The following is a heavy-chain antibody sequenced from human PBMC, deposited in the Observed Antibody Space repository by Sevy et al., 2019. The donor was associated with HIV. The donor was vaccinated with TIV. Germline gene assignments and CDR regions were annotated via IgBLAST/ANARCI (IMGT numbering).Heavy chain of an antibody. D-gene: IGHD2-15*01. CDR1: GYTFTTYA. Sequence: ASVKVSCKASGYTFTTYAISWVRQAPGQGLEWMGWISAYSGNKNNAQRPQGKVTMTTDKSTSTAYMELRSLRSDDTAVYYCARDVDNIRFDPWGQGTLVTVSS. CDR3: ARDVDNIRFDP. CDR2: ISAYSGNK. V-gene: IGHV1-18*01. J-gene: IGHJ5*02.